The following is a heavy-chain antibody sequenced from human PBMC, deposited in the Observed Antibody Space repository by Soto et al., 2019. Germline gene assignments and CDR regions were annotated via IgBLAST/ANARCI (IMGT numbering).Heavy chain of an antibody. D-gene: IGHD6-19*01. V-gene: IGHV3-30-3*01. CDR3: ARDLPLEWLVPSYYFDY. J-gene: IGHJ4*02. CDR2: ISYDGSNK. CDR1: GSTFSSYA. Sequence: GGSLRLSCAASGSTFSSYAMHWVRQAPGKGLEWVAVISYDGSNKYYADSVKGRFTISRDNSKNTLYLQMNSLRAEDTAVYYCARDLPLEWLVPSYYFDYRGQGTLVTVSS.